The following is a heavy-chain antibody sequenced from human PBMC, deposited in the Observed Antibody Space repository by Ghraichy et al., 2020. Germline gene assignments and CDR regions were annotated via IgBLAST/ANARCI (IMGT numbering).Heavy chain of an antibody. CDR3: ARLSMIRSAYDDSGDPPFDY. J-gene: IGHJ4*02. CDR2: INHSGST. Sequence: GSLSLTCAVYGGSFSDYYWNWIRQPPGKGLEWIGEINHSGSTNYNPSLKSRVTISVDTSKNQFSLKLSSVTAADTAVYYCARLSMIRSAYDDSGDPPFDYWGQGTLVTVSS. CDR1: GGSFSDYY. V-gene: IGHV4-34*01. D-gene: IGHD5-12*01.